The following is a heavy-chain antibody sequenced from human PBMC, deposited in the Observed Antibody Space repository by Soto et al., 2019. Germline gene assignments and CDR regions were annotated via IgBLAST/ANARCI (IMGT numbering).Heavy chain of an antibody. J-gene: IGHJ4*02. CDR3: ARGRVDGGELDL. CDR1: GFTFRTYG. CDR2: IWYDASNK. V-gene: IGHV3-33*01. Sequence: ESGGGVVQPGRSLRLSCAASGFTFRTYGMYWVRQAPGKGLEWVAVIWYDASNKYYADSVKGRFTISRDNSENTPYLQMNSLRAEDTAVYYCARGRVDGGELDLWGQGTLVTVSS. D-gene: IGHD1-26*01.